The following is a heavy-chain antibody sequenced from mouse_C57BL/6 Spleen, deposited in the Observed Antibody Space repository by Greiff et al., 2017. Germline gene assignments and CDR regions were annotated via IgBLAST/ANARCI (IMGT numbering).Heavy chain of an antibody. CDR2: IDPETGGT. D-gene: IGHD2-4*01. CDR1: GYTFTDYE. J-gene: IGHJ2*01. Sequence: QVQLQQSGAELVRPGASVTLSCKASGYTFTDYEMHWVKQTPVHGLEWIGAIDPETGGTAYNQKFKGKAILTADKSSSTAYMELRSLTDEDSAVYYCTRFYDYDGYFDYWGQGTTLTVSS. CDR3: TRFYDYDGYFDY. V-gene: IGHV1-15*01.